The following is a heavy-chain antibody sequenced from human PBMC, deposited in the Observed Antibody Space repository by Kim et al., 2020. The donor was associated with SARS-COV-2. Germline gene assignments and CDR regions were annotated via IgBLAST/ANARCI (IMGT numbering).Heavy chain of an antibody. D-gene: IGHD1-26*01. Sequence: YISSSSIYTNYADSVKGRFTISRDNANNSLYLQMNGLRAEDTALYYCARDWYTSGSRGWAFAIWGQGTMVTVSS. J-gene: IGHJ3*02. CDR3: ARDWYTSGSRGWAFAI. V-gene: IGHV3-11*06. CDR2: ISSSSIYT.